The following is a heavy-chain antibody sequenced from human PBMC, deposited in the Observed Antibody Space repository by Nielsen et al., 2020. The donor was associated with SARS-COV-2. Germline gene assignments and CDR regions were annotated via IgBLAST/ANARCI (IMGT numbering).Heavy chain of an antibody. J-gene: IGHJ6*02. CDR2: ISHDGSDK. CDR3: ARGVELPHQPPAMDV. D-gene: IGHD2-15*01. CDR1: GFTFSTFP. Sequence: GGSLRLSCAASGFTFSTFPMHWVRQAPGKGLEWVAEISHDGSDKYYADSVKGRFTISRHNAENTVYLQMNSLRTDDTAVYYCARGVELPHQPPAMDVWGQGTTVTVSS. V-gene: IGHV3-30*14.